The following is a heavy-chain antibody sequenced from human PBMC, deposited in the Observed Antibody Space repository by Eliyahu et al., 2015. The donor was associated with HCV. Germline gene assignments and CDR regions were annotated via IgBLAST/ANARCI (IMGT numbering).Heavy chain of an antibody. J-gene: IGHJ6*02. Sequence: EVQLLESGGDLVQPGGSLRLSCAASGFSFSXFPMNWVRQAPGKGLGWVASITGNGGTTNYADSVQGRFTISRDNSKNTLYLSLDSLGAEDTAVYFCAKDFGCSGPTCFGDYGMDVWGQGTTVTVSS. CDR1: GFSFSXFP. V-gene: IGHV3-23*01. D-gene: IGHD2-15*01. CDR3: AKDFGCSGPTCFGDYGMDV. CDR2: ITGNGGTT.